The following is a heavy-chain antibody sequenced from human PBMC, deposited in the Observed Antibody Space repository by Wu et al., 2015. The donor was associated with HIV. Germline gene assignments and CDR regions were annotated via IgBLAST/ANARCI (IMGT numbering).Heavy chain of an antibody. V-gene: IGHV1-8*01. Sequence: QVQLVQSGAEVKKPGASVKVSCKASGYTFTSYDINWVRQATGQGLEWMGWMNPNSGNTGYAQKFLGRVTITRNTSISTVSMELSSLRSEDTAVYYCARGHYDSGGYGELDYVGPREPWSTVSS. J-gene: IGHJ4*02. CDR3: ARGHYDSGGYGELDY. D-gene: IGHD3-22*01. CDR1: GYTFTSYD. CDR2: MNPNSGNT.